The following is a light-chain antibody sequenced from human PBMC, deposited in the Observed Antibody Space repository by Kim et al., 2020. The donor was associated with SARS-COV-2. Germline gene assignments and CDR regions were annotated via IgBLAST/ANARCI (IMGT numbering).Light chain of an antibody. Sequence: QSALTQPASVSGSPGQSITISCTGTSSDVGGYNYVSWYQQHPGKAPKLMIYDVSKRPSGVSYRFSGSKSGNTASLTISGLQAEDEADYYCSSYTSSSTLVFGGGTKVTVL. CDR2: DVS. CDR1: SSDVGGYNY. CDR3: SSYTSSSTLV. J-gene: IGLJ2*01. V-gene: IGLV2-14*01.